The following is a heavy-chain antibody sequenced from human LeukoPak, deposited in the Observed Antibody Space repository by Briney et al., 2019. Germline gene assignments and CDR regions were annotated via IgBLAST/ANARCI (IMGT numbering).Heavy chain of an antibody. CDR2: IYYSGST. D-gene: IGHD6-13*01. CDR1: GGSISSSKYY. V-gene: IGHV4-39*01. J-gene: IGHJ4*02. CDR3: ARHWLAAHYFDY. Sequence: PSETLSLTCTVSGGSISSSKYYWGWIRQPPGKGLEWIGSIYYSGSTYYNPSLKSRVTISVDTSKNQFSLKLSSVTAADTAVYYCARHWLAAHYFDYWGQGTLVTVSS.